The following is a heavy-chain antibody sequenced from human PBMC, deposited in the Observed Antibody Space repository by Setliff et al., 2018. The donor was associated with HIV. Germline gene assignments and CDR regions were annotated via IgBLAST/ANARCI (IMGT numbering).Heavy chain of an antibody. CDR1: GESLSGYY. V-gene: IGHV4-34*01. CDR3: ARVHSTVTSRKIHHHGLDV. CDR2: VTHTRAT. D-gene: IGHD4-17*01. J-gene: IGHJ6*02. Sequence: LSLTCAVYGESLSGYYWSWIRQPPGKGLEWIGEVTHTRATNYNPSLQSRVTVTVDTSKNQFSLKLSSVTAADTAVYYCARVHSTVTSRKIHHHGLDVWGQGTTVTVSS.